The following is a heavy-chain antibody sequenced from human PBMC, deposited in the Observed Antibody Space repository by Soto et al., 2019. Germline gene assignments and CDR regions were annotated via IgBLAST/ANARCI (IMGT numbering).Heavy chain of an antibody. V-gene: IGHV4-61*01. CDR3: ARGIAAAGPLDY. CDR1: GGSVSSGSYY. Sequence: QVQLQESGPGLVKPSETLSLTCTVSGGSVSSGSYYWSWIRQPPGKGLGWIGYIYYSGSTNYNPALKSRVTISVDTSKNQFSLKLSSVTAADTAVYYCARGIAAAGPLDYWGQGTLVTVSS. CDR2: IYYSGST. D-gene: IGHD6-13*01. J-gene: IGHJ4*02.